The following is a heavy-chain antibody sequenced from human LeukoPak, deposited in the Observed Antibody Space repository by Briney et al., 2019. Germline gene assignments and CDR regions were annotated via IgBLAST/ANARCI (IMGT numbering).Heavy chain of an antibody. Sequence: GGSLRLSRAASGFTFSSYAMHWVRQAPGKGLEWVAVISYDGSNKYYADSVKGRFTISRDNSKNTLYLQMNSLRAEDTAVYYCARAYCSGGSCYSAKYYYYGTDVWGQGTTVTVSS. D-gene: IGHD2-15*01. CDR1: GFTFSSYA. CDR3: ARAYCSGGSCYSAKYYYYGTDV. V-gene: IGHV3-30-3*01. J-gene: IGHJ6*02. CDR2: ISYDGSNK.